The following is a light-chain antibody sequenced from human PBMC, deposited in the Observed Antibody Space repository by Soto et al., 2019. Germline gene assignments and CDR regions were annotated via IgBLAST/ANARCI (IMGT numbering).Light chain of an antibody. V-gene: IGLV1-44*01. CDR2: SNN. CDR1: GSNIGSNT. CDR3: AAWDDSLNGGL. Sequence: QSVLTQPPSASGTPGQRVTISCSGSGSNIGSNTVDWYQQLPGTAPKLLIYSNNQRPSGVPDRFSGSKSGTSGSLAISGLQSEDEADYYCAAWDDSLNGGLFGTGTKLTVL. J-gene: IGLJ1*01.